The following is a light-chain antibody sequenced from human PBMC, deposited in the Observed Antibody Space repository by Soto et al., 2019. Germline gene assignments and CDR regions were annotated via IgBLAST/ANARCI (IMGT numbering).Light chain of an antibody. Sequence: QSVLTQPPSVSGAPGQRVTISCTGSSSKIGAGYGIHWYQQLPGTAPKLLIYGDNNRPSGVPDRFSASKPDTSASLVITGLQAEDEADYYCQSYDSSLSALFGGGTKVTVL. CDR2: GDN. CDR1: SSKIGAGYG. V-gene: IGLV1-40*01. J-gene: IGLJ3*02. CDR3: QSYDSSLSAL.